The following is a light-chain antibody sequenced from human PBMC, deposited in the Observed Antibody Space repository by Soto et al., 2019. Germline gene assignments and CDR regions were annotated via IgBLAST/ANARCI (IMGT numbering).Light chain of an antibody. J-gene: IGKJ1*01. CDR1: RNINNY. CDR3: QQGYNNTKT. CDR2: AAS. Sequence: DIQMTQSPSSLSASVGGRLTITCPASRNINNYLSWYQQKPGKAPKLMIYAASTLESGVPSRFSGSGSGTDVTITISSLKKEDFATYYCQQGYNNTKTFGQGTKVDIK. V-gene: IGKV1-39*01.